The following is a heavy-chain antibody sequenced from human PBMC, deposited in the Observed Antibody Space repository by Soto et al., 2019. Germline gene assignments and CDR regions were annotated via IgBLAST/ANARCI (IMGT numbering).Heavy chain of an antibody. V-gene: IGHV4-39*01. Sequence: PSETLSLTCTVSGGSISSSSYYWGWIRQPPGKGLEWIGSIYYSGSTYYNPSLKSRVTISVDTSKNQFSLKLRSVTAADTAVYYCARQRGDLVIMVYAISLLDYWGQGTPVPVYS. J-gene: IGHJ4*02. CDR3: ARQRGDLVIMVYAISLLDY. CDR2: IYYSGST. CDR1: GGSISSSSYY. D-gene: IGHD2-8*01.